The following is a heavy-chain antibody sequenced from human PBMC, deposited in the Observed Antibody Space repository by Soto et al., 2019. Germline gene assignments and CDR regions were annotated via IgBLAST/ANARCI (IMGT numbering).Heavy chain of an antibody. Sequence: EVQLVESGGALVQPGGSLRLSCSASGFTFSSYDMHWVRQATGKGLEWVSAIGTAGDTYYPGSVKGRFTISRENAKNSLYLQMNSLRAGDTAVYYCARGEGGTYGDYGMDVWGQGTTVTVSS. CDR1: GFTFSSYD. CDR3: ARGEGGTYGDYGMDV. J-gene: IGHJ6*02. V-gene: IGHV3-13*01. D-gene: IGHD4-17*01. CDR2: IGTAGDT.